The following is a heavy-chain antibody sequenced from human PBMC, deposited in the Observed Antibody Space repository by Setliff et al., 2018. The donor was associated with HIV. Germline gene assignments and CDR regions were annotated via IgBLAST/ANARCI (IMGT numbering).Heavy chain of an antibody. Sequence: SETLSLTCIVSGGSISNHYWSWIRQPPGKGLECIGYIYYRGSTNYNPSLKSRVTISIDTSKNQFSLKLSSVTSADTAVYYCARGPRGIAVAGDAFDIWGQGTMVTVSS. J-gene: IGHJ3*02. CDR1: GGSISNHY. CDR2: IYYRGST. D-gene: IGHD6-19*01. CDR3: ARGPRGIAVAGDAFDI. V-gene: IGHV4-59*11.